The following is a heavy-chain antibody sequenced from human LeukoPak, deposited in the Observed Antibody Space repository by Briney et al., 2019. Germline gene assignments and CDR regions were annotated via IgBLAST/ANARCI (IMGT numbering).Heavy chain of an antibody. J-gene: IGHJ5*02. CDR2: IIPIFGTA. D-gene: IGHD3-10*01. Sequence: ASVKVSCKASGGTFSSYAISWVRQAPGQGLEWMGGIIPIFGTANYAQKFQGRVTITADESTSTAYMELSSLRSEDTAVYYCARPQVLRTWDWFDPWGQGTLVTVSS. CDR1: GGTFSSYA. V-gene: IGHV1-69*13. CDR3: ARPQVLRTWDWFDP.